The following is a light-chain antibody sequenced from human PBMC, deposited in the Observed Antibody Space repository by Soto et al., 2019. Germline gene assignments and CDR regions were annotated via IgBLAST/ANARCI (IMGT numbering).Light chain of an antibody. V-gene: IGLV2-14*01. CDR2: DVN. Sequence: QSVLTQPASVSGSPGQSITISCTGTSSDVGLYNYVSWYQQHPGKAPKLMIYDVNNRPSGVSNRFSGSKSGNTASLTISGLQAEDEADYYCKSYTSSRTYVFGTGTKVTVL. J-gene: IGLJ1*01. CDR3: KSYTSSRTYV. CDR1: SSDVGLYNY.